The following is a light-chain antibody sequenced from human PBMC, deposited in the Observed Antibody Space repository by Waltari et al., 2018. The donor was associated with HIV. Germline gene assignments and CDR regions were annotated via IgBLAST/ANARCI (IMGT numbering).Light chain of an antibody. CDR1: NIGGKS. J-gene: IGLJ3*02. CDR3: HVWDSRSDVV. Sequence: YVLTQPPSVSVAPGMTATITCGGDNIGGKSVHWYQLKPGQAPVVVIDDDRVRPSGIAERFAGSNSGNTATLTISGVVAGDEADYSCHVWDSRSDVVFGGGTKLTVL. CDR2: DDR. V-gene: IGLV3-21*04.